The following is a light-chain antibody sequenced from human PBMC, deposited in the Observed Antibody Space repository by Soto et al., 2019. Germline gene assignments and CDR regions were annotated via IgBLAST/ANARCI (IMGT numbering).Light chain of an antibody. Sequence: QSVLTQPPSASGSPGQSVTISCTGTSSDVGGYNYVSWYQQQPGKAPKLMIYEVNKRPSGVPDRFSGSKSGNTASLTVSGLQVEDEADYYCSSYAGSNNYVFGTGTKLTVL. J-gene: IGLJ1*01. CDR1: SSDVGGYNY. V-gene: IGLV2-8*01. CDR3: SSYAGSNNYV. CDR2: EVN.